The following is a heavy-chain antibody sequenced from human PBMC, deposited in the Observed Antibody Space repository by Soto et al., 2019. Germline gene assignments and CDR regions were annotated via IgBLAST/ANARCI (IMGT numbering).Heavy chain of an antibody. CDR2: IYYSGST. CDR3: ARGNTAMVILGY. V-gene: IGHV4-59*01. CDR1: GGSISSYY. J-gene: IGHJ4*02. D-gene: IGHD5-18*01. Sequence: QVQLQESGPGLVKPSETLSLTCTVSGGSISSYYWSWIRQPPGKGLEWIGYIYYSGSTNYNPSLTSRVTIAVDTSKNQFSLKLSSVTAADTAVYYCARGNTAMVILGYWGQGTLVTVSS.